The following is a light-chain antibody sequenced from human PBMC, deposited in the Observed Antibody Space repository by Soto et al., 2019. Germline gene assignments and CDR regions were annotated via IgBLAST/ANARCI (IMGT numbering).Light chain of an antibody. V-gene: IGKV3-20*01. Sequence: EVVLTQSAGTLSLSPGEGATLSCRASQSVRGNSLAWYQQKPGQAPRLLIYSVSTRATGIPDRFSGSVSGTDFTLTISRLEPEDFAVYYCQQYGALPVTFGPGITVDIK. J-gene: IGKJ3*01. CDR1: QSVRGNS. CDR3: QQYGALPVT. CDR2: SVS.